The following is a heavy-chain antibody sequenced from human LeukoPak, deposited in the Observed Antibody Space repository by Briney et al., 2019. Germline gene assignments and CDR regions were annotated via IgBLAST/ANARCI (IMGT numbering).Heavy chain of an antibody. CDR1: GGSFSGYY. V-gene: IGHV4-34*01. CDR3: ARVRAWPHAFAI. J-gene: IGHJ3*02. Sequence: SETLSLTCAVYGGSFSGYYWSWIRQPPGKGLEWIGEINHSGSTNYNPSLKSRVTISVDTSKNQFSLKLSSVTAADTAVYYCARVRAWPHAFAIWGQGTMVTVSS. CDR2: INHSGST.